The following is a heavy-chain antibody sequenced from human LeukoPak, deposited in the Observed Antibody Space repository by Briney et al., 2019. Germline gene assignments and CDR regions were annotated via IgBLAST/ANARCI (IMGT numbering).Heavy chain of an antibody. Sequence: SETLSLTCAVYGGSFSGYYWSWIRQPPGKGLEWIGEINHSGSTNYNPSLKSQVTISVDTSKNQFSLKLSSVTAEDTAVYYCARGYCSGGSCYSVSVHYYYGMDVWGQGTTVTVSS. CDR2: INHSGST. V-gene: IGHV4-34*01. CDR1: GGSFSGYY. J-gene: IGHJ6*02. CDR3: ARGYCSGGSCYSVSVHYYYGMDV. D-gene: IGHD2-15*01.